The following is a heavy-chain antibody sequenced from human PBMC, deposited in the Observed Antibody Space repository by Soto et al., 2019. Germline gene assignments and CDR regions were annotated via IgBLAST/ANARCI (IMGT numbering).Heavy chain of an antibody. CDR2: INPNSGGT. CDR1: GYTFTGDY. D-gene: IGHD3-22*01. V-gene: IGHV1-2*04. J-gene: IGHJ5*02. CDR3: ARDIGYDSSGYSVRWFDP. Sequence: ASVKGACKASGYTFTGDYMHWVRQAPGQGLEWMGWINPNSGGTNYAQKFQGWVTMTRDTSISTAYMELSRLRSDDTAVYYCARDIGYDSSGYSVRWFDPWGQGTLVTVSS.